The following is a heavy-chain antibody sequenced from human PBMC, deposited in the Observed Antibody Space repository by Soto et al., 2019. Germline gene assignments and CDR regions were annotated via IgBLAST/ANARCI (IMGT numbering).Heavy chain of an antibody. V-gene: IGHV3-72*01. Sequence: EVQLVESGGGLVQPGGSLRLSCAASGFTFSDHYMDWVRQAPGKGLEWVGRSRNKANSYSTEYAASVKGRFTISRDESKTSLYLQMTSLKTEDTAVYYCDRFSGSYTRGLDYWGQGTLVTVSS. J-gene: IGHJ4*02. CDR2: SRNKANSYST. CDR3: DRFSGSYTRGLDY. D-gene: IGHD1-26*01. CDR1: GFTFSDHY.